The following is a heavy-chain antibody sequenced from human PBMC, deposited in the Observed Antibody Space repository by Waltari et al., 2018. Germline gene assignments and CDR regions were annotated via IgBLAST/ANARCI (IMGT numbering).Heavy chain of an antibody. CDR1: GGSFSGYY. V-gene: IGHV4-34*01. Sequence: QVQLQQWGAGLLKPSETLSLTCAVYGGSFSGYYWSWIRQPPGKGLEWIGEINHSGSTNDNPSLKSRVTISVDTSKNQFSLKLSSVTAADTAVYYCARGRVIAARPHRWGYFDLWGRGTLVTVSS. J-gene: IGHJ2*01. CDR2: INHSGST. D-gene: IGHD6-6*01. CDR3: ARGRVIAARPHRWGYFDL.